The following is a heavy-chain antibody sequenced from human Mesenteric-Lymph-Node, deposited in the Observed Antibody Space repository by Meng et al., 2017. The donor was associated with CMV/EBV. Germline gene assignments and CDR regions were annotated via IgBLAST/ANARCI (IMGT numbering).Heavy chain of an antibody. CDR2: ISSSGSTI. V-gene: IGHV3-48*03. CDR3: ARDYGYSSSWDLYYYYYGMDV. Sequence: GGSLRLSCAASGFTFSSYEMNWVRQAPGKGLEWVSYISSSGSTIYYADSVKGRFTISRDNAKNSLYLQMNSLRAEDTAVYYCARDYGYSSSWDLYYYYYGMDVWGQGTTVTVSS. D-gene: IGHD6-13*01. CDR1: GFTFSSYE. J-gene: IGHJ6*02.